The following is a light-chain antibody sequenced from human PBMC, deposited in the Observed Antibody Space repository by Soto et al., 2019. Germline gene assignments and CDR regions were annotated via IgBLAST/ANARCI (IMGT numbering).Light chain of an antibody. CDR1: SSNIGAGYD. Sequence: QSVLTQPPSVSGAPGQRVTISCTGSSSNIGAGYDVHWYQQLPGTAPKLLIYGNSNRPSGVPDRFSGSKSGTSASLAITGRQAAEEAAHSCQSYDTSLSVVVFGGGTKLTVL. V-gene: IGLV1-40*01. CDR3: QSYDTSLSVVV. CDR2: GNS. J-gene: IGLJ2*01.